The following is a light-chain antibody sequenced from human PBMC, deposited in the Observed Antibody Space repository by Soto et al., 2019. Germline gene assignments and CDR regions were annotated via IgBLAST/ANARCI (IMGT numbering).Light chain of an antibody. CDR1: SSDVGSYNL. J-gene: IGLJ3*02. V-gene: IGLV2-23*01. CDR3: CSYAGSSTWV. Sequence: QSVLTQPASVSGSPGQSITISCTGTSSDVGSYNLVSWYQQHPGKAPKLMIYEGSKRPSGVSNRFSGSKSGNTASLTISGLQAEDEADYYCCSYAGSSTWVFGGGTQLTVL. CDR2: EGS.